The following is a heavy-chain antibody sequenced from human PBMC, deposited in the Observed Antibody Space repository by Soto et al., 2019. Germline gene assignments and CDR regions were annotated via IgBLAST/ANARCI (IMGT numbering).Heavy chain of an antibody. D-gene: IGHD3-10*01. Sequence: EVQLLESGGGLVQPGGSLRLSCAASGFTFSSYAMSWVRQAPGKGLEWVSAISGSGGSTYYADSVKGRFTISRDNSKNTLYLLMTSLRAEDTAVYYCAKVGVGLWFGEFTFDYWGQGTLVTVSS. CDR3: AKVGVGLWFGEFTFDY. CDR2: ISGSGGST. V-gene: IGHV3-23*01. J-gene: IGHJ4*02. CDR1: GFTFSSYA.